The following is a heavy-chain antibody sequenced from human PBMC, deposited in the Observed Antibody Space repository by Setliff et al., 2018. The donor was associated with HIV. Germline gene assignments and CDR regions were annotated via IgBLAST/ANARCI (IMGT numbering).Heavy chain of an antibody. J-gene: IGHJ4*02. Sequence: SETLSLTCSVSGASVNYNTWSWIRQAPGKGLQWIGFIYNSVTTNYNPSLKSRVTISVDTSKNQFSLKLSSVTAADTAVYYCARVRPSYDYVWGSYLDYWGQGTLVTVSS. CDR2: IYNSVTT. V-gene: IGHV4-59*02. CDR1: GASVNYNT. CDR3: ARVRPSYDYVWGSYLDY. D-gene: IGHD3-16*02.